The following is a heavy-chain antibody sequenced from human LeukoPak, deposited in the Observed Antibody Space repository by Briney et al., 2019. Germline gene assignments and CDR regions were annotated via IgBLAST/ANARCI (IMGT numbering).Heavy chain of an antibody. J-gene: IGHJ3*02. CDR3: ARVLSRDGYNPDAFDI. Sequence: GGSLRLSCAASGFTFSSYSMNWVRQAPGKGLEWVSSISSSSSYIYYADSVKGRFTISRDNAKNSLYLQKNSLRAEDTAVYYCARVLSRDGYNPDAFDIWGQGTMVTVSS. CDR1: GFTFSSYS. V-gene: IGHV3-21*01. CDR2: ISSSSSYI. D-gene: IGHD5-24*01.